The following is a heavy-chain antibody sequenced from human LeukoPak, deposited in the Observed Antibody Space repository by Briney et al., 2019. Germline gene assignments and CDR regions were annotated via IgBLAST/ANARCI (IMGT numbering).Heavy chain of an antibody. CDR1: GGTFSSYA. CDR3: ARDQVQSNTMVRGAWGMDV. J-gene: IGHJ6*02. V-gene: IGHV3-30-3*01. Sequence: SCKASGGTFSSYAMHWVRQAPGKGLEWVAVISYDGSNKYYADSVKGRFTISRDNSKNTLYLHINSLRADDTAVYFCARDQVQSNTMVRGAWGMDVWGQGTTVTVSS. D-gene: IGHD3-10*01. CDR2: ISYDGSNK.